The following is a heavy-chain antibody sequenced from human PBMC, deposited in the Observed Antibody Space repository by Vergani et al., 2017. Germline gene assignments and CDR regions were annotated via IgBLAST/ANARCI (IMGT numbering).Heavy chain of an antibody. J-gene: IGHJ4*02. CDR2: ISGSGGST. V-gene: IGHV3-23*01. CDR1: GFTFSSYA. D-gene: IGHD3-22*01. Sequence: EVQLLESGGGLVQPGGSLRLSCAASGFTFSSYAMSWVRRAPGKGLEWVSAISGSGGSTYYSASVKGRFTISRDNSKNTLYLQMNSLRAEDTAVYYCAKSKSRSGYYVFDYWGQGTLVTVSS. CDR3: AKSKSRSGYYVFDY.